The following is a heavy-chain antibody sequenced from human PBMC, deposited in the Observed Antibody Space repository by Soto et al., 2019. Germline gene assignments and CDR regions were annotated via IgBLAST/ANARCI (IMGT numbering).Heavy chain of an antibody. CDR3: ARSIVVVVATDAFDI. CDR1: GGTFSSYA. CDR2: IIPIFGTA. D-gene: IGHD2-15*01. Sequence: SVKVSCKASGGTFSSYAISWARQAPGQGLEWMRGIIPIFGTANYAQKFQGRVTITADKSTSTAYMELSSLRSEDTAVYYCARSIVVVVATDAFDIWGQGTMVTVSS. V-gene: IGHV1-69*06. J-gene: IGHJ3*02.